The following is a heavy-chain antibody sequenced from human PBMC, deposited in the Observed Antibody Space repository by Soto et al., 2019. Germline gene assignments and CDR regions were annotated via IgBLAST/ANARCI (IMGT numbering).Heavy chain of an antibody. J-gene: IGHJ6*02. V-gene: IGHV3-21*01. CDR1: GFTFSSYS. D-gene: IGHD5-18*01. CDR3: ARGGYSYGYYYGMDV. Sequence: GGSLRLSCAASGFTFSSYSMNWVRQAPGKGLEWVSSISSSSSYIYYADSVKGRFTISRDNAKNSLYLQMNSLRAEDTAVYYCARGGYSYGYYYGMDVWGQGTTVTVSS. CDR2: ISSSSSYI.